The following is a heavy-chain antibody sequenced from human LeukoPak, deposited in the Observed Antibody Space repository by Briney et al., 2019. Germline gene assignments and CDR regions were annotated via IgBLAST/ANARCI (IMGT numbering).Heavy chain of an antibody. D-gene: IGHD3-22*01. V-gene: IGHV1-24*01. CDR2: FDPEDGET. J-gene: IGHJ3*02. Sequence: ASVKVSCKVSGYTLTELSMHWVRQAPGKGLEWMGGFDPEDGETIYAQKFQGRVTMTEDTSTDTAYMELSSLRSEDTAVYYCAAVKTYYYDTSGCYFPLNAFDIWGQGTMVTVSS. CDR1: GYTLTELS. CDR3: AAVKTYYYDTSGCYFPLNAFDI.